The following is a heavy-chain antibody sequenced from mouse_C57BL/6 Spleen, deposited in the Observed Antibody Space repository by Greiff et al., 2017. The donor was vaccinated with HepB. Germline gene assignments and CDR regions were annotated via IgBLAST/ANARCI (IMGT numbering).Heavy chain of an antibody. V-gene: IGHV1-50*01. CDR2: IDPSDSYT. Sequence: QVQLQQPGAELVKPGASVKLSCKASGYTFTSYWMQWVKQRPGQGLEWIGEIDPSDSYTNYNQKFKGKATLTVDTSSSTAYMQLSSPTSEDSAVYYCARSSSDAMDYWGQGTSVTVSS. D-gene: IGHD3-2*02. J-gene: IGHJ4*01. CDR1: GYTFTSYW. CDR3: ARSSSDAMDY.